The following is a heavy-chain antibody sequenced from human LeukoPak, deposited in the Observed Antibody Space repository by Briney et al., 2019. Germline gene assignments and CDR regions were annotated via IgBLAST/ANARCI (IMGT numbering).Heavy chain of an antibody. J-gene: IGHJ4*02. Sequence: SETLSLTCAVYGGSFSGYYLSWIRQPPGKGLEWIGEINHSGSTNCNPSLKSRVTISVDTSKNQFSLKLSSVTAADTAVYYCASGVGYCSSTSCYALLDYWGQGTLVTVSS. CDR3: ASGVGYCSSTSCYALLDY. D-gene: IGHD2-2*01. CDR2: INHSGST. V-gene: IGHV4-34*01. CDR1: GGSFSGYY.